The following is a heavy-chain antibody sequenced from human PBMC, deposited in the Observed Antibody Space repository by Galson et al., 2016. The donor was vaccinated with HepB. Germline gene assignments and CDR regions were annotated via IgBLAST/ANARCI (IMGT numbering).Heavy chain of an antibody. CDR3: ARASMVEGRYAMDV. D-gene: IGHD3-10*01. CDR1: GGSISSGGYS. Sequence: TLSLTCSVSGGSISSGGYSWNWIRQPPGKGLEWIGCIYHHGSTYYNPSLKSRVTILVDRSKNQFSLNLSSVTAADTALYYCARASMVEGRYAMDVWGKGTTVTGSS. CDR2: IYHHGST. J-gene: IGHJ6*04. V-gene: IGHV4-30-2*01.